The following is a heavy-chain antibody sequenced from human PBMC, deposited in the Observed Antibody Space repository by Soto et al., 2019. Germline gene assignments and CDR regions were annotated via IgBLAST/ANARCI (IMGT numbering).Heavy chain of an antibody. CDR1: GGSFSGDH. J-gene: IGHJ6*03. CDR3: AGGRDNTAARRLWYYYYMDV. V-gene: IGHV4-34*01. Sequence: SETLSLTCAVYGGSFSGDHWSWIRQPPGKGLEWIGEINHSGSTNYNPSLKSRVTISVDTSKNQFSLRLSSVTAAETAVYYCAGGRDNTAARRLWYYYYMDVWGKGTTVTVSS. D-gene: IGHD6-6*01. CDR2: INHSGST.